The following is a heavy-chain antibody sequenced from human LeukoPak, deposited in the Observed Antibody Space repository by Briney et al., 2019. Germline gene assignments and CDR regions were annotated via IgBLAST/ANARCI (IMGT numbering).Heavy chain of an antibody. V-gene: IGHV3-53*01. J-gene: IGHJ4*02. Sequence: GPLRLSCAASGFSVTSKYMTWVRQAPGKGLEWVSAFFRDGVTSHADSVKGRFTISRDISKNTVYFQMNSLRPDDTAMYYCVTETWNDWGQGTLVTVSS. CDR2: FFRDGVT. CDR1: GFSVTSKY. CDR3: VTETWND. D-gene: IGHD1-1*01.